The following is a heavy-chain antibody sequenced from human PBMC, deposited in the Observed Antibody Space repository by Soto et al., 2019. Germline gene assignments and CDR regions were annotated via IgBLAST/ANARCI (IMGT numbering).Heavy chain of an antibody. CDR2: VSDSGRT. J-gene: IGHJ6*04. V-gene: IGHV4-59*01. Sequence: ETLSLTCAVSGGSIDYYYWSWIRQPPGKGLEWIGDVSDSGRTNYNPSLRSRVTISVDTSKNQFSLRLNSVTAADTAVYYCARDSTTWFPYYGTAVSGK. CDR3: ARDSTTWFPYYGTAV. D-gene: IGHD2-2*01. CDR1: GGSIDYYY.